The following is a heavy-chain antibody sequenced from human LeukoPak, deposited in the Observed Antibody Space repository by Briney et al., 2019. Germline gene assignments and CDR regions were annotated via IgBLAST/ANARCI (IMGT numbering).Heavy chain of an antibody. V-gene: IGHV3-7*01. J-gene: IGHJ4*02. CDR1: GFMFSNFW. Sequence: GGSLRLSCSGSGFMFSNFWMSWVRQAPGKGLEWVANIIPDGSERYLVDSVKGRFAISRDNAKNSLYLQVNSLTAEDTAVYYCARAGVDTSGYYYQGFDYWGQGALVTVSS. CDR2: IIPDGSER. CDR3: ARAGVDTSGYYYQGFDY. D-gene: IGHD3-3*01.